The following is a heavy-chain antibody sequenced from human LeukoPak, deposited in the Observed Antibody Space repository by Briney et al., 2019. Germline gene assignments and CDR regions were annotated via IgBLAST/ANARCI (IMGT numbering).Heavy chain of an antibody. V-gene: IGHV1-2*02. D-gene: IGHD6-19*01. Sequence: ASVKVSCKASGYTFTGYYMHWVRQAPGQGLEWMGWINPNSGGTDYAQKFQGRVTMTRDTSISTAYMELSRLRSDDTAVYYCAREGYSSVNFDYWGQGTLVTVSS. CDR2: INPNSGGT. CDR3: AREGYSSVNFDY. CDR1: GYTFTGYY. J-gene: IGHJ4*02.